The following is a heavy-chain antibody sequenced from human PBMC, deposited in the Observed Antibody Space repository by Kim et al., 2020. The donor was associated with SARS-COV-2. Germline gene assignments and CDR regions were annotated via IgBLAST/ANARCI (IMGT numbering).Heavy chain of an antibody. CDR1: GFSFGGFA. CDR2: VSGSGASP. J-gene: IGHJ4*02. V-gene: IGHV3-23*01. CDR3: AKQKRGYTSDYFDF. Sequence: GESLRLSCAASGFSFGGFAMSWVRQAPGKGLEWVSSVSGSGASPFYADSVKGRFVISRDNSRDTLYLQMNSLGADDTAVYFCAKQKRGYTSDYFDFWGQGTLVAVSS. D-gene: IGHD3-3*01.